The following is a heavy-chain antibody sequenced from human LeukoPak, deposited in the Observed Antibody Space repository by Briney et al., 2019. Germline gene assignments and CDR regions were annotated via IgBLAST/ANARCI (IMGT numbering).Heavy chain of an antibody. V-gene: IGHV1-69*13. CDR2: IIPIFGTA. CDR1: GGTFSSYA. D-gene: IGHD3/OR15-3a*01. J-gene: IGHJ3*02. CDR3: ARDLTRGLVMIDAFDI. Sequence: GASVKVSCKASGGTFSSYAISWVRQAPGQGLEWMGGIIPIFGTANYAQKFQGRVTITSDESTSTAYMELSSLRSEDTAVYYCARDLTRGLVMIDAFDIWGQGTMVTVSS.